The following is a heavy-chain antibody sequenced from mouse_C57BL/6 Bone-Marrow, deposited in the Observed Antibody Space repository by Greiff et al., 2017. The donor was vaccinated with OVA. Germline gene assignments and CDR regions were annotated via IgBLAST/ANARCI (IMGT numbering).Heavy chain of an antibody. CDR3: TTDWDYFDY. V-gene: IGHV14-4*01. CDR1: GFNIKDDY. Sequence: EVQLQQSGAELVRPGASVKLSCTASGFNIKDDYMHWVKQRPEQGLEWIGWIDPENGDTEYASKFQGKATITADTSSKTAYLQLSSLTSEDTAVYYCTTDWDYFDYWGQGTTLTVSS. CDR2: IDPENGDT. D-gene: IGHD4-1*01. J-gene: IGHJ2*01.